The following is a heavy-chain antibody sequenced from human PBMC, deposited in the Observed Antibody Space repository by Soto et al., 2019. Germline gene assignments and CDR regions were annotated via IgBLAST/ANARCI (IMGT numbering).Heavy chain of an antibody. CDR3: ARERIAAAGPRPFDY. CDR1: GGSISSSNW. J-gene: IGHJ4*02. Sequence: PSETLSLTXAVSGGSISSSNWWSWVRQPPGKGLEWIGEIYHSGSTNYNPSLKSRVTISVDKSKNQFSLKLSSVTAADTAVYYCARERIAAAGPRPFDYWGQGTLVTVSS. V-gene: IGHV4-4*02. D-gene: IGHD6-13*01. CDR2: IYHSGST.